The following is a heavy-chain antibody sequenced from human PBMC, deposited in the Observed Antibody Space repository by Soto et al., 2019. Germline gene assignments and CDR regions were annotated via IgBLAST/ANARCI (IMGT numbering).Heavy chain of an antibody. J-gene: IGHJ4*02. CDR2: INHSGST. V-gene: IGHV4-34*01. CDR1: GGSFSGYY. D-gene: IGHD6-13*01. Sequence: SETLSLTCAVYGGSFSGYYWSWIRQPPGKGLEWIGEINHSGSTNYNPSLKSRVTISVDTSKNQFSLKLSSVTAADTAVYYCAREAAIAAAGFDYWGQGTLVTVSS. CDR3: AREAAIAAAGFDY.